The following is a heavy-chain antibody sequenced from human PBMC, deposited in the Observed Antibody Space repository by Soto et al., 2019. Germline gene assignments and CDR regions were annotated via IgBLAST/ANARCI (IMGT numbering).Heavy chain of an antibody. V-gene: IGHV1-18*01. J-gene: IGHJ6*02. CDR3: ARAGGRNYYYGMDV. Sequence: QVQLVQSGGEVKKPGASVKVSRKASGYTFSSYGISWVRQAPGQGLEWMGWISAYNYNTNYAQKLQGRVTMTTDTSTSTAYMELRSLRSDDTAVYYCARAGGRNYYYGMDVWGQGTTVTVSS. CDR1: GYTFSSYG. CDR2: ISAYNYNT. D-gene: IGHD2-8*02.